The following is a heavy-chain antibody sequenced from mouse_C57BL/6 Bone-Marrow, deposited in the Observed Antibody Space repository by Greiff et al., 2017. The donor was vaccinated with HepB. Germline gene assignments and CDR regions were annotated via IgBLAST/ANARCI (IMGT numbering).Heavy chain of an antibody. D-gene: IGHD2-1*01. J-gene: IGHJ3*01. CDR3: ARPIYYGFAY. Sequence: VQLKESGPELVKPGASVKISCKASGYAFSSSWMNWVKQRPGKGLEWIGRIYPGDGDTNYNGKFKGKATLTADKSSSTAYMQLSSLASEDSAVYFCARPIYYGFAYWGQGTLVTVSA. V-gene: IGHV1-82*01. CDR2: IYPGDGDT. CDR1: GYAFSSSW.